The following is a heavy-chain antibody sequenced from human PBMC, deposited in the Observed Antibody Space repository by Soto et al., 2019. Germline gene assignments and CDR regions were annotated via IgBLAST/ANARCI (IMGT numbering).Heavy chain of an antibody. V-gene: IGHV1-2*04. J-gene: IGHJ4*02. Sequence: ASVKVSCKSAGYTFTDYYVHWVRQAPGQGLEWMGWINPNRGVTNYAQKFQGWVTLTRDTSVSTAYMELNRLKSDDTAVFFCATGVSGWSHFDLWGQGTVVSVSS. CDR1: GYTFTDYY. CDR3: ATGVSGWSHFDL. CDR2: INPNRGVT. D-gene: IGHD6-19*01.